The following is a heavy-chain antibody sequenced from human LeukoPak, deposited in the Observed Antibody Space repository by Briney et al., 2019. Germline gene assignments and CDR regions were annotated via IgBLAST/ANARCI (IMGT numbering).Heavy chain of an antibody. J-gene: IGHJ4*02. CDR2: ISAYNGNT. D-gene: IGHD3-9*01. CDR3: ARGGDGDILTGLVFDY. CDR1: GYTFTSYG. V-gene: IGHV1-18*01. Sequence: ASVKVSCKASGYTFTSYGISWVRQAPGQGLEWMGWISAYNGNTNYAQKLQGRVTMTTDTSTSTAYMELRSLRSDGTAVYYCARGGDGDILTGLVFDYWGQGTLVTVSS.